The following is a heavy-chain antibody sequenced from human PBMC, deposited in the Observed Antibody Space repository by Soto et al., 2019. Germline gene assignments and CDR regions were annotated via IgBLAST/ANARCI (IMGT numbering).Heavy chain of an antibody. Sequence: EVQLLESGGGLVQPGGSLILSCAASGYTFSNHAMSWFRQAPGKGLEWVSAMGPSGTTTYYADSVEGRFTISRDTSRNTLYLQMNSLRAEDTALYYCTKGSFLRGEEIYWGQGALVPVSS. D-gene: IGHD3-3*01. CDR1: GYTFSNHA. CDR2: MGPSGTTT. V-gene: IGHV3-23*01. CDR3: TKGSFLRGEEIY. J-gene: IGHJ4*02.